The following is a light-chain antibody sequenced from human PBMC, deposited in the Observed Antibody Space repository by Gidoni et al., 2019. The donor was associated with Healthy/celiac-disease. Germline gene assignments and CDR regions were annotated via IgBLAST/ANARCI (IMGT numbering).Light chain of an antibody. J-gene: IGKJ2*01. Sequence: DIQMTQSPSSLSASVGDRVTITCRASQSISSYLNWYQQKPGKAPKLLIYAASSLQSGVPSRFSGSGSGTDFTLTISSLQPEDFATYYCPQSYSTLTFGQRTKLEIK. CDR3: PQSYSTLT. CDR1: QSISSY. V-gene: IGKV1-39*01. CDR2: AAS.